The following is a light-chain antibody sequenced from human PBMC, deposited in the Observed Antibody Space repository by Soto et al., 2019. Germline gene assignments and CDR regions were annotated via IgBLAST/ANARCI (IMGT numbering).Light chain of an antibody. CDR2: DAS. CDR3: QQSNNWPRT. V-gene: IGKV3D-15*01. J-gene: IGKJ1*01. CDR1: QSVSRN. Sequence: EIVMTQFPATLSASPGERVTFSCRASQSVSRNLAWYQQKPGHGPRLLIYDASNRATGIPARFSGSGSGTDFTLTISSLQSEDFAVYYCQQSNNWPRTFGQGTKVDIK.